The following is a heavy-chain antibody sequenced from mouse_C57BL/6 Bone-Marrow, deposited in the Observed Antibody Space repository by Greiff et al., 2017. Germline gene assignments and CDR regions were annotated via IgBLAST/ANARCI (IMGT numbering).Heavy chain of an antibody. Sequence: QVQLQQPGAELVKPGASVKLSCKASGYTFTSYWMHWVKQRPGQGLEWIGMIHPNSGSTNYNEKFKSKATLTVDKSSSTAYMQISSLTSEDSAVYYCLLWLRRSSTWGQGTTLTVSS. CDR1: GYTFTSYW. CDR3: LLWLRRSST. CDR2: IHPNSGST. V-gene: IGHV1-64*01. D-gene: IGHD2-2*01. J-gene: IGHJ2*01.